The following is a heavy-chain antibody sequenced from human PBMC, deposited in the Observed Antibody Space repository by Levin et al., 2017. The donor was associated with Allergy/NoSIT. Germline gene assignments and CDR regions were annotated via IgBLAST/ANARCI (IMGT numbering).Heavy chain of an antibody. D-gene: IGHD2-2*01. CDR2: IYPGDSDT. Sequence: HGESLKISCKGSGYSFTSYWIGWVRQMPGKGLEWMGIIYPGDSDTRYSPSFQGQVTISADKSISTAYLQWSSLKASDTAMYYCARQWYCSSTSCYESEIDYWGQGTLVTVSS. CDR3: ARQWYCSSTSCYESEIDY. J-gene: IGHJ4*02. V-gene: IGHV5-51*01. CDR1: GYSFTSYW.